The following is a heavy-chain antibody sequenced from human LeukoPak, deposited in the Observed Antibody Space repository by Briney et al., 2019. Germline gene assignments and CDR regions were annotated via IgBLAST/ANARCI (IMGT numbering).Heavy chain of an antibody. CDR1: GFSFSSYT. CDR3: AREHRGHDCPDY. V-gene: IGHV3-74*01. D-gene: IGHD2-21*02. J-gene: IGHJ4*02. Sequence: GGSLRLSCAASGFSFSSYTMNWVRQAPGKGLEWVSRINSDGSSTSYADSVKGRFTISRDNAKNTLYLQMNSLRAEDTAVYYCAREHRGHDCPDYWGQGTLVTVSS. CDR2: INSDGSST.